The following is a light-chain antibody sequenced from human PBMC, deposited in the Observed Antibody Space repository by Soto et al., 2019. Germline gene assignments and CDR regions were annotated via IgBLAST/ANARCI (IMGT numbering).Light chain of an antibody. Sequence: DIQMTQSPSTLSGSVGDRVTITFRASQTISSWLAWYQQKPGKAPKLLIYAASSLQSGVPSRFSGSGSGTDFTLTISSLEPEDFAVYYCQQRADWPANFGPGTKVDIK. V-gene: IGKV1-5*01. CDR2: AAS. CDR1: QTISSW. CDR3: QQRADWPAN. J-gene: IGKJ3*01.